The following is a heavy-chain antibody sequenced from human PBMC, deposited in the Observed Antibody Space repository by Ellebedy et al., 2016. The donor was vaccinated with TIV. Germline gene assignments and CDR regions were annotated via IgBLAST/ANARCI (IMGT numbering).Heavy chain of an antibody. D-gene: IGHD1-26*01. CDR2: ILPIFGTP. CDR1: GGTFNSYA. Sequence: AASVKVSCKASGGTFNSYAINWVRQAPGQGLEWMGGILPIFGTPNYAQKFQGRVTITAGESTTTVYMELNSLTSEDTAVYYCAGSGTYYPSTIDYWGQGTLVTVSS. CDR3: AGSGTYYPSTIDY. J-gene: IGHJ4*02. V-gene: IGHV1-69*13.